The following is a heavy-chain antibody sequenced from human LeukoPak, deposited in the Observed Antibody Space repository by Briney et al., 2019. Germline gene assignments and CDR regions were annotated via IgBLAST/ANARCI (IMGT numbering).Heavy chain of an antibody. CDR3: ARDLKRGYSSGRYSWSTGSSNDY. CDR2: INAGNGNT. J-gene: IGHJ4*02. D-gene: IGHD6-19*01. Sequence: ASVKVSCKASGYTFTSYAMHWVRQAPGQRLEWMGWINAGNGNTNYAQRLQGRVTMTTDTPTSTAYMELRSLRSDDTAVYYCARDLKRGYSSGRYSWSTGSSNDYWGQGTLVTVSS. V-gene: IGHV1-3*01. CDR1: GYTFTSYA.